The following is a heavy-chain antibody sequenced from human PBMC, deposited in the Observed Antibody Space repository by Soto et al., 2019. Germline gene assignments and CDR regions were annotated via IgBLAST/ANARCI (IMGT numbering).Heavy chain of an antibody. D-gene: IGHD3-3*01. Sequence: QVQLVQSGAEVKKPGSSVKVSCMTSGGSFSGYVFTWVRQAPGQGLEWMGRIIPVHNITNYAESLQGRVTISADTSSSTTYMELSTRRSDDTAVYFCGRAKSIFGIVTDVYDIWGQGTMVIVSS. V-gene: IGHV1-69*04. J-gene: IGHJ3*02. CDR2: IIPVHNIT. CDR1: GGSFSGYV. CDR3: GRAKSIFGIVTDVYDI.